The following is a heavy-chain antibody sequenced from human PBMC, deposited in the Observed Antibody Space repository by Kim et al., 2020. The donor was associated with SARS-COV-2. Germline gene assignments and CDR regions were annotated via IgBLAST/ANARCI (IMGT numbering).Heavy chain of an antibody. Sequence: SVKVSCKASGGTFSSYAISWVRQAPGQGLEWMGGIIPIFGTANYAQKFQGRVTITADESTSTAYMELSSLRSEDTAVYYCARSVYCTGGVCLPYNWFDPWGQGTLVTVSS. CDR2: IIPIFGTA. CDR3: ARSVYCTGGVCLPYNWFDP. J-gene: IGHJ5*02. V-gene: IGHV1-69*13. D-gene: IGHD2-8*02. CDR1: GGTFSSYA.